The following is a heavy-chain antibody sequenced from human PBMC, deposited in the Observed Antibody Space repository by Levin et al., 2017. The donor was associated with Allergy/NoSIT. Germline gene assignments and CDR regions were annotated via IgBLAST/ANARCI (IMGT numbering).Heavy chain of an antibody. CDR2: ISYDGSNE. Sequence: GGSLRLSCAASGFTFTTFTMHWVRQAPGKGLEWVTLISYDGSNEYYADSVKGRFTISRDTSKNTLYLQMNSRGTEDTAVYYVPGHFSMIRGYGNYGVDVWGQGTTVTVSS. CDR3: PGHFSMIRGYGNYGVDV. D-gene: IGHD3-10*01. J-gene: IGHJ6*02. CDR1: GFTFTTFT. V-gene: IGHV3-30-3*01.